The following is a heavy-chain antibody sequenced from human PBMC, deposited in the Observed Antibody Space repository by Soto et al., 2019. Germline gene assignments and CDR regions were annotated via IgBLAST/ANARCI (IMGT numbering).Heavy chain of an antibody. Sequence: QVQLQESGPGLVKPSATLSLTCAVSSGSISSSNWWSWVRQPPGKGLEWSGEIYHSGSTNYNPSRKRRVTISVDKAKNQSSLKLSAVTAADAAVYYCARVRRGLDPWGQGTLVTVSS. CDR2: IYHSGST. J-gene: IGHJ5*02. V-gene: IGHV4-4*02. CDR1: SGSISSSNW. CDR3: ARVRRGLDP.